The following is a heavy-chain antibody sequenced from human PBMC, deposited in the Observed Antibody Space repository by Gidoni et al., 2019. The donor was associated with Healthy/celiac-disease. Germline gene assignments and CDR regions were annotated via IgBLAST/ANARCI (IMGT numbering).Heavy chain of an antibody. V-gene: IGHV3-23*01. J-gene: IGHJ3*02. CDR2: ISGSGGST. CDR3: AKGGIAVAGPPDI. CDR1: GSTFSSYA. Sequence: EVQLLESGGGWVQPGGSLRLSCAASGSTFSSYAMSWFRQAPGKGLEWVSAISGSGGSTYYADSVKGRFTISRDNSKNTLYLQMNSLIAEDTAVSYCAKGGIAVAGPPDIWGRGTMITVSS. D-gene: IGHD6-19*01.